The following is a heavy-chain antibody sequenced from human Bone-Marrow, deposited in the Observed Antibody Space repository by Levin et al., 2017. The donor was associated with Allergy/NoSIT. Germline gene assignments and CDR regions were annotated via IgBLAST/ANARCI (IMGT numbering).Heavy chain of an antibody. CDR3: ARDTPNQGWYFDR. CDR2: IKHDGSEK. J-gene: IGHJ2*01. CDR1: AFTFSSSW. Sequence: GGSLRLSCAASAFTFSSSWMSWVRQAPGKGLEWVANIKHDGSEKYYMDSVKGRFTISRDNAKNSLYLEMSSLRVEDTAVYFCARDTPNQGWYFDRWGRGTLVTVSS. V-gene: IGHV3-7*04.